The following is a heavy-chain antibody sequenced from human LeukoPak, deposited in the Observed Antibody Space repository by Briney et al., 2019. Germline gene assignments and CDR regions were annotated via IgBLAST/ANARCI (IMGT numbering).Heavy chain of an antibody. V-gene: IGHV4-31*03. D-gene: IGHD3-10*01. J-gene: IGHJ5*02. CDR3: ARNLVPYFGELDP. CDR2: IHHTGTT. CDR1: GGSINTDNYY. Sequence: PSETLSLTCTVSGGSINTDNYYWSWIRQSPVKGLEWIGYIHHTGTTYYNPSLRSRVSISVFTSNNQFSLTLISVTAADTAVYYCARNLVPYFGELDPWDRGTLVTVSS.